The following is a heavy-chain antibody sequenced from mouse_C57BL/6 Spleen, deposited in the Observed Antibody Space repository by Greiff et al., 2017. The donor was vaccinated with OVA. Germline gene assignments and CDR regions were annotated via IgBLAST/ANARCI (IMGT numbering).Heavy chain of an antibody. CDR3: ARTAQRDAMDY. CDR2: INPNNGGT. Sequence: EVQLQQSGPELVKPGASVKMSCKASGYTFTDYNMPWVKQSPGKSLEWIGYINPNNGGTSYNQKFKGKATLTVNKSSSTAYMELRSLTSEDSEVYYCARTAQRDAMDYWGQGTSVTVSS. J-gene: IGHJ4*01. CDR1: GYTFTDYN. V-gene: IGHV1-22*01. D-gene: IGHD3-2*02.